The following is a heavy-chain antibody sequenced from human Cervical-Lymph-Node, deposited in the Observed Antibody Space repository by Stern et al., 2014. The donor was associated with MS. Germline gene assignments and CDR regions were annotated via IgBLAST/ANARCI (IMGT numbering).Heavy chain of an antibody. Sequence: QLVQSGAEVKKPGASVKVACQASGFTFTDYYIHWVRQAPGQGLEWMGWIESNSGGPRYAKTFQGRVTRTRDTSISTAHMELKGLTSDDTAVYYCARDLSGDGDLYLDYWGQGTLVTVSS. J-gene: IGHJ4*02. V-gene: IGHV1-2*02. CDR3: ARDLSGDGDLYLDY. CDR2: IESNSGGP. D-gene: IGHD7-27*01. CDR1: GFTFTDYY.